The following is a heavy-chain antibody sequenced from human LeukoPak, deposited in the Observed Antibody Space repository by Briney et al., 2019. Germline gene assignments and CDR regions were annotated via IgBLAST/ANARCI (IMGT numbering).Heavy chain of an antibody. CDR2: IYYSGST. CDR3: AAATTGWFDP. V-gene: IGHV4-39*07. J-gene: IGHJ5*02. CDR1: GGSISSSSYY. D-gene: IGHD4-17*01. Sequence: PSETQSLTCTVSGGSISSSSYYWGWIRQPPGKGLEWIGSIYYSGSTNYNPSLKSRVIISLDKSQNQFSLRLTSVTAADTAVYFCAAATTGWFDPWGQGSLVTVSS.